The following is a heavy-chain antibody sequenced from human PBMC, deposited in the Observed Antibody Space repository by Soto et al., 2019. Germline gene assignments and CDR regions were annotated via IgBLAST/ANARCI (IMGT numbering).Heavy chain of an antibody. CDR1: GFTFSSYG. D-gene: IGHD5-12*01. J-gene: IGHJ6*02. CDR3: AKDQGDGYNLGNYYGMDV. V-gene: IGHV3-30*18. CDR2: ISYDGSNK. Sequence: GGSLRLSCAASGFTFSSYGMHWVRQAPGKGLEWVAVISYDGSNKYYADSVKGRFTISRDNSKNTLYLQMNSLRAEDTAVYYCAKDQGDGYNLGNYYGMDVWGQGTTVTVSS.